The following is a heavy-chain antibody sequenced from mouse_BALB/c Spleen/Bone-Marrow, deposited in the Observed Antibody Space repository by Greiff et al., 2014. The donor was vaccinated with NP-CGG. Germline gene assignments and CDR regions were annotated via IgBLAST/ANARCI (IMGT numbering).Heavy chain of an antibody. D-gene: IGHD1-1*01. CDR3: ARPDYYGYLNY. V-gene: IGHV4-1*02. CDR2: INPDSRTI. J-gene: IGHJ2*01. Sequence: GVDFSRYWMSWVRQAPGKGLEWIGEINPDSRTINYSPSLKDKFIISRDNAKNTLYLRLNKVRSEDTALYYCARPDYYGYLNYWGQGTTLTVSS. CDR1: GVDFSRYW.